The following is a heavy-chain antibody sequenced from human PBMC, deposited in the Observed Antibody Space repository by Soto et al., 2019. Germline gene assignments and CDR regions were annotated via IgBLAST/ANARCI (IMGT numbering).Heavy chain of an antibody. J-gene: IGHJ2*01. V-gene: IGHV3-64*02. Sequence: EVQLVESGEGLVQPGGSLRLSCAASGSTFSSYTMYWVRQAPGKGLEYVSAISSKGGSTYYADSVKGRFTISRDNAKNTVYLQRGGLRAEVMAVYYGAGGVGYCDDDGYFDLWGRGTLVTVSS. D-gene: IGHD4-17*01. CDR1: GSTFSSYT. CDR2: ISSKGGST. CDR3: AGGVGYCDDDGYFDL.